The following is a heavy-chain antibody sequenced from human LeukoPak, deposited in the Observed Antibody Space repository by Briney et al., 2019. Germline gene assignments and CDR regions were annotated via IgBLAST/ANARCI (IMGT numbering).Heavy chain of an antibody. CDR1: GGSVSSGVYY. Sequence: SETLSLTCTVSGGSVSSGVYYWSWIRQPPGKGLEYIGYIYYSGSTNYNPSLKSRVTISVDTSKNQFSLKLSSVTAADTAVYYCVAPRTNSGFVDDWGQASLLTVSS. D-gene: IGHD2-8*01. V-gene: IGHV4-61*08. J-gene: IGHJ4*02. CDR2: IYYSGST. CDR3: VAPRTNSGFVDD.